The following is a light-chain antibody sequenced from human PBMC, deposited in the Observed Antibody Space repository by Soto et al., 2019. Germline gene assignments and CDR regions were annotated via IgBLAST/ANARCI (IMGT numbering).Light chain of an antibody. J-gene: IGLJ2*01. CDR2: DVN. V-gene: IGLV2-11*01. CDR1: SSDVGGYHY. CDR3: CSYAGSYTLV. Sequence: QSGLTQPRSVSGSPGQSVTLSGTGTSSDVGGYHYVSWYQHHPGKAPKIIIYDVNKRHSGVPDRFSGSKSGNTASLTISGLQTEDEADYYCCSYAGSYTLVFGGGTKLTVL.